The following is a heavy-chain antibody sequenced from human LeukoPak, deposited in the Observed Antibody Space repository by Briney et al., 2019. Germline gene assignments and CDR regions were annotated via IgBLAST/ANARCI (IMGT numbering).Heavy chain of an antibody. J-gene: IGHJ4*02. CDR2: IVVGSGNT. Sequence: SVKLSCKASGFTFTSSAVQWVRQARGQRLEWIGWIVVGSGNTNYAQKFQERVTITRDMSTSTAYMELSSLRSEDMAVYYCAASPPYYYFDYWGQGTLVTVSS. CDR1: GFTFTSSA. D-gene: IGHD3-10*01. CDR3: AASPPYYYFDY. V-gene: IGHV1-58*01.